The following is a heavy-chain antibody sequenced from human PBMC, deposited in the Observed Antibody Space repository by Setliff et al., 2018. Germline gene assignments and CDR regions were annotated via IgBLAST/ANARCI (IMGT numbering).Heavy chain of an antibody. CDR1: GGTFSSYA. D-gene: IGHD3-3*01. CDR2: INPNSGNT. Sequence: ASVKVSCKASGGTFSSYAISWVRQAPGQGLEWMGWINPNSGNTGYAQNFQGRVTMTRNTSISTAYMELSSLRFEDTAVYYCARGPRHNFWSGYYLVAVNYWGQGTLVTVSS. J-gene: IGHJ4*02. CDR3: ARGPRHNFWSGYYLVAVNY. V-gene: IGHV1-8*02.